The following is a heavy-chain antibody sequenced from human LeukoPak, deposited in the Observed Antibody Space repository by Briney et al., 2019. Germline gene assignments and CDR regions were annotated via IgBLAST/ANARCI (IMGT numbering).Heavy chain of an antibody. V-gene: IGHV1-69*05. Sequence: SVKVSCKASGGTFSSYAISWVRQAPGQGLEWMGGIIPIFGTANYAQKLQGRVTMTTDTSTSTAYMELRSLRSDDTAVYYCARAIAAAGTENWFDPWGQGTLVTVSS. D-gene: IGHD6-13*01. CDR2: IIPIFGTA. CDR1: GGTFSSYA. J-gene: IGHJ5*02. CDR3: ARAIAAAGTENWFDP.